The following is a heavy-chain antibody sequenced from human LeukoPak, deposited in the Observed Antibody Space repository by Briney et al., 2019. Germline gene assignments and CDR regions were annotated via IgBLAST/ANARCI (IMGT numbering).Heavy chain of an antibody. Sequence: PSETLSLTCTVSGYSISSGYYWGWIRQPPGKGLEWIGSIYHSGSTYYNPSLKSRVTISVDTSKNQFSLKLSSVTAADTAVYYCARAPQAYYYMDVWGKGTTVTVSS. CDR3: ARAPQAYYYMDV. CDR1: GYSISSGYY. CDR2: IYHSGST. J-gene: IGHJ6*03. V-gene: IGHV4-38-2*02.